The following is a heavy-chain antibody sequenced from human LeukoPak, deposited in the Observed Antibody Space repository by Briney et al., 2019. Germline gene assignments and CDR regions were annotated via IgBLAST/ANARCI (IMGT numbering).Heavy chain of an antibody. J-gene: IGHJ4*02. CDR1: SGSISSSSYY. V-gene: IGHV4-39*01. D-gene: IGHD3-3*01. CDR2: IYYSGNT. CDR3: ARQQVVGGYNFWSGYYADVFDY. Sequence: SETLSLTCTVSSGSISSSSYYWGWIRQPPGKGLEWIGTIYYSGNTYYNPSLKSRVTISVDTSKNQFSLKLNSVAAADTAVYYCARQQVVGGYNFWSGYYADVFDYWGQGTLVTVSS.